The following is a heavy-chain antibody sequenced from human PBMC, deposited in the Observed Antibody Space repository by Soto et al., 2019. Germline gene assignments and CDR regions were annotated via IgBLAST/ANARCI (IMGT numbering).Heavy chain of an antibody. J-gene: IGHJ4*02. V-gene: IGHV1-3*05. CDR1: GYTFTSYA. CDR2: INAGNGNT. Sequence: QVQLVQSGAEEKKPGASVKVSGKASGYTFTSYAMHWVRQAPGQRLEWMGWINAGNGNTKYSQKFQGRVTITRDTSASTAYMELSSLRSEDTAVYYCARVTGYYYVDYWGQGTLVTVSS. D-gene: IGHD3-9*01. CDR3: ARVTGYYYVDY.